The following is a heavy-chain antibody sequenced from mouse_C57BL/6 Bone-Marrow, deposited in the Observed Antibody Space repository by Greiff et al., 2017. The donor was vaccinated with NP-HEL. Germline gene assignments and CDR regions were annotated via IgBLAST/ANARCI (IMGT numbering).Heavy chain of an antibody. J-gene: IGHJ1*03. CDR2: INPYNGGT. Sequence: VQLQQSGPVLVKPGASVKMSCKASGYTFTDYYMNWVKQSHGKSLEWIGVINPYNGGTSYNQKFKGKATLTVDKSSSTAYMELNSLTSEDSAVYYCAPHYYGSSPYWYFDVWGTGTTVTVSS. CDR3: APHYYGSSPYWYFDV. CDR1: GYTFTDYY. V-gene: IGHV1-19*01. D-gene: IGHD1-1*01.